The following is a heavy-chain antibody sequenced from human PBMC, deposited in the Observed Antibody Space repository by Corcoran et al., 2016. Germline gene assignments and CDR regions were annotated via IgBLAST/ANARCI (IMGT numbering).Heavy chain of an antibody. CDR3: ARSLPPGPLSVRGVGAFDI. D-gene: IGHD3-10*02. V-gene: IGHV6-1*01. CDR2: TYYRSKWYN. CDR1: GDSVSSNSAA. Sequence: QVQLQQSGPGLVKPSQTLSLTCAISGDSVSSNSAAWNWIRQSPSRGLEWLGRTYYRSKWYNDYAVSVKSRITINPDTSKNQLSLQLNSVTPEDTAVYYCARSLPPGPLSVRGVGAFDIWGQGTMVTVSS. J-gene: IGHJ3*02.